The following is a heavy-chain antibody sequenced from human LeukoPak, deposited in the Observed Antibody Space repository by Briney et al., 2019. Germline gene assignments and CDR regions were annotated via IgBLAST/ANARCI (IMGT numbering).Heavy chain of an antibody. CDR1: GYTFTSYY. D-gene: IGHD1-1*01. CDR2: INPSGGST. J-gene: IGHJ6*02. V-gene: IGHV1-46*01. CDR3: AREGSTTDTYYYYGMDV. Sequence: ASVKVSCKASGYTFTSYYMHWVRQAPGQGLEWMEIINPSGGSTSYAQKFQGRVTMTRDTSTSTVYMELSSLRSEDTAVYYCAREGSTTDTYYYYGMDVWGQRTTVTVSS.